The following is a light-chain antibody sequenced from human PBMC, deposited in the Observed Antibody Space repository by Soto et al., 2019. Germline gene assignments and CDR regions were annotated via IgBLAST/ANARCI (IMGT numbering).Light chain of an antibody. J-gene: IGKJ1*01. CDR1: QSVSSYY. V-gene: IGKV3-20*01. Sequence: ERVMPQSPATLSVSPGDRATLSCRASQSVSSYYLAWYQQKPGQAPRLLIYAASSRATGIPDRFSGGGSGTDFTLTISRLEPEDFAVYYCQQCGSSPWTFGQGTKVDIK. CDR3: QQCGSSPWT. CDR2: AAS.